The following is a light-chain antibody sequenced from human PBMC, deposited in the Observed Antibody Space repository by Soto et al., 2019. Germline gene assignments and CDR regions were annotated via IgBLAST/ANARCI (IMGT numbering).Light chain of an antibody. V-gene: IGLV2-8*01. J-gene: IGLJ1*01. Sequence: QSALTQPPSASGSPGQSVTISCTGTSSDVGANNYVSWYQQHPGKAPKLMIYEVTKRPSGVPDRLSGSKSGNTASLTVSGLQAEDEAGYYCSSYAGANRVFGTGTKLTVL. CDR3: SSYAGANRV. CDR1: SSDVGANNY. CDR2: EVT.